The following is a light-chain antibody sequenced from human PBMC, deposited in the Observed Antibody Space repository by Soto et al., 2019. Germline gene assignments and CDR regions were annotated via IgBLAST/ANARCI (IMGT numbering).Light chain of an antibody. CDR1: QGIRND. V-gene: IGKV1-6*01. J-gene: IGKJ1*01. Sequence: AIQMTQSPSSLSASVGDRVTITCRASQGIRNDLGWYQHKPGEAPKLLMYGAVSLQSGVPSRFSGSGSGTDFTLTISSLQPEDFATYYCLQYNSYRTFGQGTKVDIK. CDR2: GAV. CDR3: LQYNSYRT.